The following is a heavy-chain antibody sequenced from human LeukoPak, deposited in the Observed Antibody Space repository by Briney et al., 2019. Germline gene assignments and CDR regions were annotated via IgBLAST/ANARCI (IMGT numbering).Heavy chain of an antibody. J-gene: IGHJ2*01. CDR1: GGSISSYY. D-gene: IGHD6-6*01. CDR2: IYYSGST. CDR3: ARPKYLYSSSSFYWYFDL. Sequence: PSETLSLTCTVSGGSISSYYWSWIRQPPGKGLEWIGSIYYSGSTYYNPSLKSRVTISVDTSKNQFSLKLSSVTAADTAVYYCARPKYLYSSSSFYWYFDLWGRGTLVTVSS. V-gene: IGHV4-39*01.